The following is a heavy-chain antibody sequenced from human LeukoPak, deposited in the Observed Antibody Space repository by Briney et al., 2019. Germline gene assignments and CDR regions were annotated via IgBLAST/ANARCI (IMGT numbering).Heavy chain of an antibody. V-gene: IGHV4-34*01. CDR2: ISHEGDS. D-gene: IGHD1-7*01. Sequence: SETLSLTCAVSGVSLRGYYWSWLRQSPEKGLEWIGEISHEGDSIYNPSLKSRVTLSVDMSKNQFSLKLRSVTAADTAVYYCARGRNYVSDYYFDVWGKGTTVIVSS. CDR3: ARGRNYVSDYYFDV. CDR1: GVSLRGYY. J-gene: IGHJ6*03.